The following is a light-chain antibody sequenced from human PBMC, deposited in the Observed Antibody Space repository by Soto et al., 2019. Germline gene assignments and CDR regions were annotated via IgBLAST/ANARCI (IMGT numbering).Light chain of an antibody. J-gene: IGLJ2*01. CDR2: DVS. CDR3: CSYAGSYTFGV. Sequence: QSALTQPRSVSGYPGQSVTISCTGTSSDVGGYNYVSWYQQHPGKAPKLMIYDVSKRPSGVPDRFSGSKSGNTASLTISGLQAEDEADYYCCSYAGSYTFGVFVGGTKVTVL. CDR1: SSDVGGYNY. V-gene: IGLV2-11*01.